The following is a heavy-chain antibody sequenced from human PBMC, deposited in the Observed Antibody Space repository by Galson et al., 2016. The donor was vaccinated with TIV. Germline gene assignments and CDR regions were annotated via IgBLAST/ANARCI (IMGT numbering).Heavy chain of an antibody. CDR3: AREMYFYDSSRKGDAFDV. V-gene: IGHV1-69*15. D-gene: IGHD3-22*01. CDR1: EDTFSNHA. J-gene: IGHJ3*01. CDR2: IVPIFRTP. Sequence: QSGAEVKKPGESLKISCKASEDTFSNHAISWARQAPGQGLEWMGRIVPIFRTPTYAQKFQGRVTLTADESTSTAYMELSNLRSEDTAVYYCAREMYFYDSSRKGDAFDVWGQGSMVTVSS.